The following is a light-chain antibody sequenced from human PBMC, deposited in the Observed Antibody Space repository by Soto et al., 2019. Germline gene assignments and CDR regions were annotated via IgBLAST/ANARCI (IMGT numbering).Light chain of an antibody. CDR2: GNN. J-gene: IGLJ1*01. CDR1: SSNLGAPYD. V-gene: IGLV1-40*01. CDR3: QSYDSSLTGSV. Sequence: QSVVTQPPSVSGAPGQTVIISCSGSSSNLGAPYDVNWFRQLPGTVPRLVLYGNNIRPSGVPDRFSGSRSGSSASLAITGLQAEDEADYYCQSYDSSLTGSVFGTGTKVTVL.